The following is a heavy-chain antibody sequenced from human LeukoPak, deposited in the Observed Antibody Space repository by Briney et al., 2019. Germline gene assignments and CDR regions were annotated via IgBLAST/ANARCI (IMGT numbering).Heavy chain of an antibody. V-gene: IGHV3-9*03. J-gene: IGHJ4*02. CDR1: GFTFDDYA. CDR3: AKDTAKWLALSIGTRGNHFDY. Sequence: GGSLRLSCAASGFTFDDYAMHWVRQAPGKGLEWVSGISWNSGSIGYADSVKGRFTISRDNAKNSLYLQMNSLRAEDMALYYCAKDTAKWLALSIGTRGNHFDYWGQGTLVTVSS. D-gene: IGHD3-22*01. CDR2: ISWNSGSI.